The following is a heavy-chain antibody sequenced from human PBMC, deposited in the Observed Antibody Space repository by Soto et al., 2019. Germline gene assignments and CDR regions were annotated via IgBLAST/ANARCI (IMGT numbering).Heavy chain of an antibody. CDR2: ISYDGSSK. V-gene: IGHV3-30*03. Sequence: PGGSLRLSCAASGFTFSSYGMHWVRQAPGKGLEWVAIISYDGSSKSYADSVQGRFTISRDNSKNTLYLEMNSLRTEDTAVYYCPPPDQLFDYWGQGTLVTVS. CDR1: GFTFSSYG. CDR3: PPPDQLFDY. D-gene: IGHD1-1*01. J-gene: IGHJ4*02.